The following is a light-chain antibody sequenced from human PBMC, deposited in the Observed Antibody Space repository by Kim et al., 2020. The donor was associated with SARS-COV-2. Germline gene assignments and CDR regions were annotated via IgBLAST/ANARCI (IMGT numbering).Light chain of an antibody. CDR2: AAA. J-gene: IGKJ4*01. Sequence: ASLGDRVTISCRASQCIISYLAWCQQKPRRAPKRLIYAAATLQSGVPSRFSGSGSGTEFSLTISSLQPEDFATYYCQQLNSYPPTFGGGTKVDIK. V-gene: IGKV1-9*01. CDR1: QCIISY. CDR3: QQLNSYPPT.